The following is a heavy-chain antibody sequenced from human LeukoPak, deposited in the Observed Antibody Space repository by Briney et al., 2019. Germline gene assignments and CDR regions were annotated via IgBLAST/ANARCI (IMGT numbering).Heavy chain of an antibody. CDR2: ISSSGSTI. CDR1: GFTFSDYY. J-gene: IGHJ4*02. D-gene: IGHD6-19*01. V-gene: IGHV3-11*01. Sequence: GGSLRPSCAASGFTFSDYYMSWIRQAPGKGLEWVSYISSSGSTIYYADSVKGRFTIPRDNAKNSLYLQMNSLRAEGTAVYYCARINIAVAGKLFDYWGQGTLVTVSS. CDR3: ARINIAVAGKLFDY.